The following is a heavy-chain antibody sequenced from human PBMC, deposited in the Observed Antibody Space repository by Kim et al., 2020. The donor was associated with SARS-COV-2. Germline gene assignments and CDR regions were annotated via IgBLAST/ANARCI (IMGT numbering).Heavy chain of an antibody. D-gene: IGHD6-19*01. J-gene: IGHJ4*02. CDR2: IRSKAYGGTT. Sequence: GGSLRLSCTASGFTFGDYAMSWFRQAPGKGLEWVGFIRSKAYGGTTEYAASVKGRFTISRDDSKSIAYLQMNSLKTEDTAVYYCTRDQRAKGTSGWYRDWGQGTLVTVSS. CDR3: TRDQRAKGTSGWYRD. V-gene: IGHV3-49*03. CDR1: GFTFGDYA.